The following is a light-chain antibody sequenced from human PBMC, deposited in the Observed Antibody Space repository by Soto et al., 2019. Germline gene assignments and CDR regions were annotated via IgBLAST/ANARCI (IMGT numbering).Light chain of an antibody. CDR2: DVS. CDR1: SSDVGGYNY. V-gene: IGLV2-14*01. Sequence: QSMLTQPASVSGSPGQSITISCTGTSSDVGGYNYVSWYQQHPGKAPKLMIYDVSDRPSGVSNRFSGSKSGNTASLTISGLQAEDEADYYCSPYTSSSTHVFGTGTKVTVL. J-gene: IGLJ1*01. CDR3: SPYTSSSTHV.